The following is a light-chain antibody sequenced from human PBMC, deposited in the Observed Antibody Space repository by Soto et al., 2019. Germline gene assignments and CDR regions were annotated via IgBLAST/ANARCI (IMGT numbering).Light chain of an antibody. CDR2: GAS. CDR1: QSVSSN. Sequence: VMTQSPATLSVYPGERATLSCRASQSVSSNLAWYQQKPGQAPRLLIYGASTRATGIPARFSGSGSGTEFTLTISSLQSEDVAVYYCQQYNNWWTFGQGTKVEIK. J-gene: IGKJ1*01. CDR3: QQYNNWWT. V-gene: IGKV3-15*01.